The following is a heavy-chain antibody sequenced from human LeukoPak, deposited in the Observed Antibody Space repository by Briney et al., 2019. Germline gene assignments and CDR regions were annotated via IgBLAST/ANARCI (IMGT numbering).Heavy chain of an antibody. V-gene: IGHV3-33*03. D-gene: IGHD1-26*01. CDR1: GFSFRDFG. J-gene: IGHJ4*02. CDR2: TWYDESQK. Sequence: GGSLRLSCAVSGFSFRDFGFHWVRQAPGKGLEWVAVTWYDESQKYYAGSVKGRFTISKDKSKNTLYLEMSSLRVEDTAVYYCAKWEGTRQFYFGYWGQGALVTVAS. CDR3: AKWEGTRQFYFGY.